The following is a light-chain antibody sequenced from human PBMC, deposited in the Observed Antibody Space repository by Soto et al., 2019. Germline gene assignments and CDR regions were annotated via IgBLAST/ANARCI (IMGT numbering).Light chain of an antibody. J-gene: IGKJ5*01. V-gene: IGKV1-39*01. CDR3: QQSYSTPIT. Sequence: DIQMTQSPSSLSASVGDRVTITCRASQSISSFLNWYQQKPGKAPELLIYAASSLQSGVPSRFSGSGSGTDYTLTISSLQPEDFATYYCQQSYSTPITFGQGTRLECK. CDR1: QSISSF. CDR2: AAS.